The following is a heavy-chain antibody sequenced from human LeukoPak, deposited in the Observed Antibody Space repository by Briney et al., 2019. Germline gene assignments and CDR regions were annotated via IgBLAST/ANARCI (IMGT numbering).Heavy chain of an antibody. D-gene: IGHD6-19*01. V-gene: IGHV3-74*01. J-gene: IGHJ6*03. CDR3: ARGSQWLNYYMDV. Sequence: GGSLRLSCVASGFTFSYYWMHWVRQAPGKGLVWVSRINCDGSSTTYADSVKGRFIISRDNAKNTVYLQMNSLRAEDTAVYYCARGSQWLNYYMDVWGKGTTVTVSS. CDR1: GFTFSYYW. CDR2: INCDGSST.